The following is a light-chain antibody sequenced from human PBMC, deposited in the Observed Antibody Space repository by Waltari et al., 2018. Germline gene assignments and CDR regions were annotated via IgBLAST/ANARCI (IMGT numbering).Light chain of an antibody. Sequence: EIVLTQSPATLSLSPGERATLSCRASQSVSSYLAWYQQKPGQAPRLLIYDASNRATGIPVRFSGSGSGTDFTLTISSLEPEDFAVYYCQQRSNLPPVTFGHGTRLEIK. J-gene: IGKJ5*01. CDR3: QQRSNLPPVT. CDR2: DAS. CDR1: QSVSSY. V-gene: IGKV3-11*01.